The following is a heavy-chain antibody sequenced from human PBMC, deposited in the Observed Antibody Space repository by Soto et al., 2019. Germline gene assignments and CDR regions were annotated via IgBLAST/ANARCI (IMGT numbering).Heavy chain of an antibody. CDR3: AKDIRSITMVRGVIITSPAFDY. D-gene: IGHD3-10*01. CDR1: GFTFSSYA. Sequence: GGSLRLSCAASGFTFSSYAMSWVRQAPGKGLEWVSAISGSGGSTYYADSVKGRFTISRDNSKNTLYLQMNSLRAEDTAVYYCAKDIRSITMVRGVIITSPAFDYWGQGTLVTVSS. V-gene: IGHV3-23*01. J-gene: IGHJ4*02. CDR2: ISGSGGST.